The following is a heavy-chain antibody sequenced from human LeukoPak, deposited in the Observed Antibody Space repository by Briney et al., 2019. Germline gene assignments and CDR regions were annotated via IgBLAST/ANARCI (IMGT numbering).Heavy chain of an antibody. CDR2: IYYSGNT. J-gene: IGHJ4*02. D-gene: IGHD3-3*01. CDR1: GGSVSSSSYY. Sequence: SETLSLTCTVSGGSVSSSSYYWGWIRQPPGKGLEWIGSIYYSGNTCYNPSPKSRVTISVDTSKNQFSLKLSSVTAANTAVYYCARQYYDFWSGGGITLDYWGQGTLVTVSS. CDR3: ARQYYDFWSGGGITLDY. V-gene: IGHV4-39*01.